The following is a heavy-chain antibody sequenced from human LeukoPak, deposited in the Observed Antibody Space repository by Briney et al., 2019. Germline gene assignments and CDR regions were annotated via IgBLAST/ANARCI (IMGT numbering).Heavy chain of an antibody. Sequence: PGGSLRLSCAASGFTFSSFEMNWVRQAPGKGLEWLSYITSSGSITHYADSVEGRFTISRDSAKNSLYLQMNSLRAEDTAVYYCAELGITMIGGVWGKGTTVTISS. V-gene: IGHV3-48*03. CDR1: GFTFSSFE. J-gene: IGHJ6*04. CDR2: ITSSGSIT. CDR3: AELGITMIGGV. D-gene: IGHD3-10*02.